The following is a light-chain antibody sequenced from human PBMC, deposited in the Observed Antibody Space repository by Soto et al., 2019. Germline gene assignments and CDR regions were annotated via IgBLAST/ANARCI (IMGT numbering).Light chain of an antibody. CDR1: QTISMY. V-gene: IGKV1-39*01. J-gene: IGKJ4*01. CDR3: QQSFTAPPLT. Sequence: DIQMTQSPSSLSASVGDRVTITCRASQTISMYLNWYQQKPGKAPILLISAASHLETGVSSRFGGSGSGTDFTLTINSLQSEDSATYYCQQSFTAPPLTFGGGTKVDIK. CDR2: AAS.